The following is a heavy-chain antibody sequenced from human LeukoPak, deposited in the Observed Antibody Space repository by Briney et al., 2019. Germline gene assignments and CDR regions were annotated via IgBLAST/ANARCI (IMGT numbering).Heavy chain of an antibody. CDR2: INTNTENP. J-gene: IGHJ3*02. CDR3: ARTMIVVGSPDAFDI. V-gene: IGHV7-4-1*02. Sequence: GASVKVSCKASGYTFTSYAMNWVRQAPGQGLEWMGWINTNTENPTYAQGFTGRFVFSLDTSVSTAYLQISSLKAEDTAVYYCARTMIVVGSPDAFDIWGQGTMVTVSS. CDR1: GYTFTSYA. D-gene: IGHD3-22*01.